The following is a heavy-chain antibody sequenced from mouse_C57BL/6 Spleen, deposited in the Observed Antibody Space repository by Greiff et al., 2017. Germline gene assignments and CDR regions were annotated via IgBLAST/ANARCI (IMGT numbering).Heavy chain of an antibody. V-gene: IGHV1-81*01. J-gene: IGHJ2*01. D-gene: IGHD1-1*01. Sequence: VMLVESGAELARPGASVKLSCKASGYTFTSYGISWVKQRTGQGLEWIGEIYPRSGNTYYNEKFKGKATLTADKSSSTAYMEHRSLTSEDSAVYFCARGYYYGSSPDYWGQGTTLTVSS. CDR3: ARGYYYGSSPDY. CDR2: IYPRSGNT. CDR1: GYTFTSYG.